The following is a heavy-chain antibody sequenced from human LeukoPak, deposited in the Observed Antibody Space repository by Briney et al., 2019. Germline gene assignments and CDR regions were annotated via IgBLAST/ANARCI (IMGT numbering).Heavy chain of an antibody. CDR3: ARDGGGGGCTSCLIDAFDI. J-gene: IGHJ3*02. V-gene: IGHV3-74*01. D-gene: IGHD2-2*01. CDR1: EFTFSGYW. Sequence: TGGSLRLSCAASEFTFSGYWMHWVRQTPGEGLVWVSRINGDGSSTTYADYADSVKGRFTISRDNAKNTLYLQMNSLRAEDTAVYYCARDGGGGGCTSCLIDAFDIWGQGTMVTVSS. CDR2: INGDGSST.